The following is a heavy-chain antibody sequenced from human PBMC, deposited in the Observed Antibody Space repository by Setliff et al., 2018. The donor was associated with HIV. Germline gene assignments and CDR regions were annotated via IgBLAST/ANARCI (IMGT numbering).Heavy chain of an antibody. CDR1: GGSISSGGYY. CDR3: VRERRRSPLSYGLDV. V-gene: IGHV4-31*03. CDR2: IYYNGRT. J-gene: IGHJ6*02. Sequence: KTSETLSLTCTVSGGSISSGGYYWNWIRQYPVKGLEWIGHIYYNGRTLFNPALGTRLNMSVDTSENQFSLHLNSVTAADTAVYYCVRERRRSPLSYGLDVWAKGPRSPSP.